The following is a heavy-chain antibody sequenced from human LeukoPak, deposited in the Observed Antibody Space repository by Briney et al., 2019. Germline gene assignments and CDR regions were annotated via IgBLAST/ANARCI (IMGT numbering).Heavy chain of an antibody. Sequence: PETLSLTCTVSGGSINNYYWNWIRQPPGKGLEWIGYIYYSGSTNYNPSLKSRVNISVDTSNNQFSLNLTSVSAADTAVYYCARQGAVAGTFDYWGQGTLVTVSS. J-gene: IGHJ4*02. CDR3: ARQGAVAGTFDY. CDR1: GGSINNYY. CDR2: IYYSGST. D-gene: IGHD6-19*01. V-gene: IGHV4-59*08.